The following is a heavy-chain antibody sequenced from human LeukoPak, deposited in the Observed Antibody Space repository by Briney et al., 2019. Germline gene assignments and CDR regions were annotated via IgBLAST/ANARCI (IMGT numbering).Heavy chain of an antibody. V-gene: IGHV3-23*01. Sequence: GGSLRLSCAASGFTFSSYAMSWVRQAPGKGLEWVSAISGSGGSTYYADSVKGRFTTSRDNSKNTLYLQMNSLRAEDTAVYYCAKDEALPYYYYMDVWGKGTTVTVSS. CDR3: AKDEALPYYYYMDV. J-gene: IGHJ6*03. CDR2: ISGSGGST. CDR1: GFTFSSYA.